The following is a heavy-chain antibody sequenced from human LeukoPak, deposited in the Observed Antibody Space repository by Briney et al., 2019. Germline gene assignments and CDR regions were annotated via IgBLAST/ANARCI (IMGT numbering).Heavy chain of an antibody. J-gene: IGHJ4*02. CDR3: AIRDYDILTGYPY. CDR2: INHSGST. Sequence: ASETLSLTCAVYGGSFSGYYWSWIRQPPGKGLEWIGEINHSGSTNYNPSLKGRVTISVDTSKNQFSLKLSSVTAADTAVYYCAIRDYDILTGYPYWGQGTLVTVSS. V-gene: IGHV4-34*01. D-gene: IGHD3-9*01. CDR1: GGSFSGYY.